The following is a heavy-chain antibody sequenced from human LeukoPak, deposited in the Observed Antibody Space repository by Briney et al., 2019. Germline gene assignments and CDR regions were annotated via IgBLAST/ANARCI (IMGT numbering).Heavy chain of an antibody. CDR3: AKDSSPIYALWFGECYYFDY. CDR2: ISGSGGST. CDR1: GFTFSSYA. J-gene: IGHJ4*02. D-gene: IGHD3-10*01. V-gene: IGHV3-23*01. Sequence: GGSLRLSCAASGFTFSSYAMSWVRQAPGKGLEWVSAISGSGGSTHYADSVKGRFTISRDNSKNTLYLQMNSLRAEDTAVYYCAKDSSPIYALWFGECYYFDYWGQGTLVTVSS.